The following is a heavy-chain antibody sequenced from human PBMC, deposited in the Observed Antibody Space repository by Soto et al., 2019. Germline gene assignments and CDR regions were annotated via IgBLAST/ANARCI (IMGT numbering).Heavy chain of an antibody. CDR1: GGSISSSSYY. Sequence: QLQLQESGPGLVKPSETLSLTCTVSGGSISSSSYYWGWIRQPPGKGLEWIGNIYYSGSTYYNPSLKSRVTISVDTSKNQFSLKLTSMTAADTAVYYCARVVGYCSGGSCYSSSHFDYWGQGTLVTVSS. D-gene: IGHD2-15*01. CDR3: ARVVGYCSGGSCYSSSHFDY. J-gene: IGHJ4*02. CDR2: IYYSGST. V-gene: IGHV4-39*01.